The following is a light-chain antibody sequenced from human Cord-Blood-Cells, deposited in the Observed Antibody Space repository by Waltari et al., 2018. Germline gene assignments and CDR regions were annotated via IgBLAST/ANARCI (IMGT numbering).Light chain of an antibody. J-gene: IGLJ3*02. V-gene: IGLV7-46*01. CDR3: LLSYSGARGV. CDR1: TGAVTSGHY. Sequence: QAVVTQEPSLTVSPGGTVTPPSASTTGAVTSGHYPYWFQQKPGQAPRTLIYDTSNKHSWTPARFSGSLLGGKAALTLSGAQPEDEAEYYCLLSYSGARGVFGGGTKLTVL. CDR2: DTS.